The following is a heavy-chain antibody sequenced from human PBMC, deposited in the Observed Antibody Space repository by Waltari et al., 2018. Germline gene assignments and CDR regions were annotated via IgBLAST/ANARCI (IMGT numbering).Heavy chain of an antibody. V-gene: IGHV3-30*01. Sequence: QVQLVESGGDVVQPGKSLRLSCAASGFIFGRNAMHWFRQAPGKGLEWVAVISYQRSHDYYAASVKGRFTISRDNSMETMYLQMNSLRPEDTAMYYCARSAPHRSNWFPNWFDSWGQGTPVVVSS. J-gene: IGHJ5*01. CDR3: ARSAPHRSNWFPNWFDS. CDR1: GFIFGRNA. CDR2: ISYQRSHD. D-gene: IGHD2-2*01.